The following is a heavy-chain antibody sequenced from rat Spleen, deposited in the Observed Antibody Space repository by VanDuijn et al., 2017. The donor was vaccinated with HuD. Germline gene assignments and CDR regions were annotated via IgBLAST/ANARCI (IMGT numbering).Heavy chain of an antibody. D-gene: IGHD1-4*01. V-gene: IGHV5-7*01. CDR1: GFTFSNYD. CDR2: ITYDAFST. CDR3: AKGGYNYGWFAY. J-gene: IGHJ3*01. Sequence: EVQLMESGGGLVQPGRSMKLSCLASGFTFSNYDMAWVSQAPKKGLEWVASITYDAFSTNYRDSVKGRFTISRDNAKSTLYLQIDSLRSEDTATYYCAKGGYNYGWFAYWGQGTLVTVSS.